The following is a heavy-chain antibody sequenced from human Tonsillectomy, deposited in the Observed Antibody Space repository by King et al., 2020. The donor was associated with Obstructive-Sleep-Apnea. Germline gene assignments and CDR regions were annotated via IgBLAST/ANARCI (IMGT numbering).Heavy chain of an antibody. CDR3: ARGEYGSGSYYVDY. CDR1: GGSISSGGYS. Sequence: QLQESGSGLVKPSQTLSLTCAVSGGSISSGGYSWSWIRQPPGKGLEWIGYIYHSGSTYYNPSLKSRVTISVDRSKNQFSLKLSSVTAADTAVYYCARGEYGSGSYYVDYWGQGTLVTVSS. J-gene: IGHJ4*02. V-gene: IGHV4-30-2*01. D-gene: IGHD3-10*01. CDR2: IYHSGST.